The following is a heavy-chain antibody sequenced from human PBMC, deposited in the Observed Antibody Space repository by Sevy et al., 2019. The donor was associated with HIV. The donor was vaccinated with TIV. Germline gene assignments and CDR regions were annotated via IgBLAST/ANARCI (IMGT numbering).Heavy chain of an antibody. CDR3: ATGKGYCSSTSCQPDFDY. V-gene: IGHV1-24*01. CDR2: FDPEDGET. D-gene: IGHD2-2*01. CDR1: GYTLTELS. J-gene: IGHJ4*02. Sequence: ASVKVSCKVSGYTLTELSMHWVRQAPGKGLEWMGGFDPEDGETIYAQKFQGRVTMTEDTSTDTAYMELSSLRSEDTAVYYGATGKGYCSSTSCQPDFDYWGQGTLVTVSS.